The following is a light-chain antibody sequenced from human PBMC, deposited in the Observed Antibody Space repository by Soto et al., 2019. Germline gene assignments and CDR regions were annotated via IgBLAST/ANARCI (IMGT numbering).Light chain of an antibody. V-gene: IGLV1-40*01. J-gene: IGLJ1*01. CDR1: SSNIGAHYD. CDR3: QSYDNSLSVYV. CDR2: GNS. Sequence: QSVLPQPPSVSGAPGQRVTISCTGSSSNIGAHYDVHWYQQLPGTAPKLLIYGNSNRPSGVPDRFSGSKSGTSASLAITGLQAEDEADYYCQSYDNSLSVYVFGTGTKVTVL.